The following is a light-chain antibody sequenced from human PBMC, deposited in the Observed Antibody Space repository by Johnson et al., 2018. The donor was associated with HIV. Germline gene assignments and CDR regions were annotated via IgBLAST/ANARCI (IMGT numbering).Light chain of an antibody. CDR2: KNN. J-gene: IGLJ1*01. CDR3: GTWERSLSAHYV. CDR1: SSSIGNDF. V-gene: IGLV1-51*02. Sequence: QSVLTQPPSVSAAPGQEVTISCSASSSSIGNDFVSWYQQLPGTAPKLLIFKNNERPSGIPDRFSGSKSGTSATLDITGLQTGDEADYYCGTWERSLSAHYVFGTGTKVTVL.